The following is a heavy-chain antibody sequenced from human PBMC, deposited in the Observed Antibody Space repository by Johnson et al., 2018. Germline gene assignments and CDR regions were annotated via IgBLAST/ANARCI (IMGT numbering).Heavy chain of an antibody. Sequence: QVQLVQSGAEVKKPGASVKVSCKASGYTFTNYDINWVRQATGQRLEWMGWMNPNSGHTGYSQKFQGRVTMTRNTSINTAYMELSSLRSEDTAVYYCVTGYPNYMDVWGKGTTVTVSS. CDR1: GYTFTNYD. CDR3: VTGYPNYMDV. CDR2: MNPNSGHT. J-gene: IGHJ6*03. V-gene: IGHV1-8*01. D-gene: IGHD5-12*01.